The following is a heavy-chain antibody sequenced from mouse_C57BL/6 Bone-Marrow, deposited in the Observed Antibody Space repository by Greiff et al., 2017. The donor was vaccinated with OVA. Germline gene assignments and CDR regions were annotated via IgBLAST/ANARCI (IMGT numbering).Heavy chain of an antibody. V-gene: IGHV1-64*01. D-gene: IGHD4-1*01. CDR2: IHPNSGST. CDR3: ARELGRYYFDY. J-gene: IGHJ2*01. Sequence: VQLQQPGAELVKPGASVKLSCKASGYTFTSYWMHWVKQRPGQGLEWIGMIHPNSGSTNYNEKFKSKATLTVDKSSSPAYMQLSSLTSEDSAVYYCARELGRYYFDYWGKGTTLTVSS. CDR1: GYTFTSYW.